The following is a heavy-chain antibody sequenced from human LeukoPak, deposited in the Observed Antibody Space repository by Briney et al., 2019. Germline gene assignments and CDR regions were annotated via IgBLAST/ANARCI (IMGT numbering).Heavy chain of an antibody. D-gene: IGHD3-9*01. CDR1: GGSINRGGYS. V-gene: IGHV4-30-2*01. Sequence: SETPSLTCAVSGGSINRGGYSWSWIRQPPGKGLEWIGYIYHSGSTYYNPSLESRVTISLDRSKNQFSLKLTSVTAADTAVYYCARGAHYNILTAYFDYWGQGTLVTVSS. CDR3: ARGAHYNILTAYFDY. CDR2: IYHSGST. J-gene: IGHJ4*02.